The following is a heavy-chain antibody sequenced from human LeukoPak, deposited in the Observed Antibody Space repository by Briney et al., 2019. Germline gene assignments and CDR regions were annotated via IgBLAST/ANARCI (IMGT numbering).Heavy chain of an antibody. V-gene: IGHV4-39*07. J-gene: IGHJ5*02. CDR3: ARESGEMATISSQNWFDP. Sequence: PSETLSLTCTVSGGSISSSSYYWGWIRQPPGKGLEWIGSIYYSGSTYYNPSLKSRVTISVDTSKNQFSLKLSSVTAADTAVYYCARESGEMATISSQNWFDPWGQGTLVTVSS. CDR2: IYYSGST. CDR1: GGSISSSSYY. D-gene: IGHD5-24*01.